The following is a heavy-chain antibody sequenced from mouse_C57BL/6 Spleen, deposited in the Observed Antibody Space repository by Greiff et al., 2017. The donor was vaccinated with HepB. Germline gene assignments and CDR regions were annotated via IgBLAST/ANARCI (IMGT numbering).Heavy chain of an antibody. J-gene: IGHJ4*01. V-gene: IGHV1-82*01. D-gene: IGHD4-1*01. CDR3: AELGGGYAMDY. CDR2: IYPGDGDT. Sequence: VQLQQSGPELVKPGASVKISCKASGYAFSSSWMNWVKQRPGKGLEWIGRIYPGDGDTNYNGKFKGKATLTADKSSSTAYMQRSSLTSEDSAVYFCAELGGGYAMDYGGQGTSVTVSS. CDR1: GYAFSSSW.